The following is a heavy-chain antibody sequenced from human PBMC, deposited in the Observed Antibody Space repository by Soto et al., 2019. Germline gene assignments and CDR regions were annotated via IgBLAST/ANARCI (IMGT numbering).Heavy chain of an antibody. D-gene: IGHD3-3*01. Sequence: PSDTLSLTCNVPGGSISCYYSSWLRQPAGKGLEWIGRIYTSGKTNYNPFLKTRVTIPVIMSKNQSTLKLTSVTAADPAVNYFARGAGFALEVWGQGTTVTVSS. CDR3: ARGAGFALEV. V-gene: IGHV4-4*07. CDR1: GGSISCYY. CDR2: IYTSGKT. J-gene: IGHJ6*02.